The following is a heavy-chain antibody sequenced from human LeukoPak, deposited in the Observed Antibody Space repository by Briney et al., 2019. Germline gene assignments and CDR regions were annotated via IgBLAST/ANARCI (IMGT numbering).Heavy chain of an antibody. CDR1: GFTFEEYA. J-gene: IGHJ4*02. D-gene: IGHD2-15*01. Sequence: PGRSLRLSCTGSGFTFEEYAMHWVRQVPGRGLEWVSVIYSGGSTYYADSVKGRFTISRDNSKNTLYLQMNSLRAEDTAVYYCARDEGGYWGQGTLVTVSS. CDR3: ARDEGGY. V-gene: IGHV3-53*01. CDR2: IYSGGST.